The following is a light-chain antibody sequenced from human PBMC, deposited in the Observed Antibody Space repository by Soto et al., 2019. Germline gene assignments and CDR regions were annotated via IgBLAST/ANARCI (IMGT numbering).Light chain of an antibody. CDR3: QSYDSSNHVV. CDR2: EDN. J-gene: IGLJ2*01. Sequence: NCMLTQPHSVSESPGKTVTISCTRSSGSIASNYVQWYQQRPGSAPTTVIYEDNQRPSGVPDRFSGSIDSSSNSASLTISGLKTEDEADYYCQSYDSSNHVVVGGGTKLTVL. CDR1: SGSIASNY. V-gene: IGLV6-57*04.